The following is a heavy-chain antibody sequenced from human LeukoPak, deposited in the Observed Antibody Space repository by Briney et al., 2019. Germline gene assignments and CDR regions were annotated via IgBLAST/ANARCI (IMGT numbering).Heavy chain of an antibody. CDR3: VRHPLAARSFDY. V-gene: IGHV4-38-2*01. D-gene: IGHD6-6*01. Sequence: SETLSLTCAVSGYSISSGYYWGWVRQSPGKGLEWIGGIYHTGSTYYNPSLKSRVTISVDTSKNHFSLRLSSVTAADTAVYYCVRHPLAARSFDYWGQGTLVTVPS. CDR2: IYHTGST. J-gene: IGHJ4*02. CDR1: GYSISSGYY.